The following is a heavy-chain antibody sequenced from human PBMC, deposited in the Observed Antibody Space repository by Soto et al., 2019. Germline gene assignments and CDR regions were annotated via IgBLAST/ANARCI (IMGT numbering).Heavy chain of an antibody. D-gene: IGHD2-2*01. V-gene: IGHV3-23*01. CDR2: ISGSGAST. J-gene: IGHJ4*02. CDR1: GFTFSNYA. CDR3: AKEYCASTSCNFDH. Sequence: EVQLLESGGGLVQPGGSLRLSCAASGFTFSNYAMSWVRQAPGKGLEWVSAISGSGASTYYADSVKGRFTISRDNSKNTLYLQMNSLRAEDTAVYYSAKEYCASTSCNFDHWGQGTLVTVSS.